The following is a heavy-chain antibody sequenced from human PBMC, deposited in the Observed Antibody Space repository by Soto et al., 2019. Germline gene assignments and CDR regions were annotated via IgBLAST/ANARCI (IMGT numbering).Heavy chain of an antibody. V-gene: IGHV3-9*01. CDR3: AKDIGLGRSGPYYYYYGMDV. CDR1: GFTFDDYA. D-gene: IGHD3-3*01. Sequence: PGGSLRLSCAASGFTFDDYAMHWVRQAPGKGLEWVSGISWNSGSIGYADSVKGRFTISRDNAKNSLYLQMNSLRAEDTALYYCAKDIGLGRSGPYYYYYGMDVWGQGTTVTVSS. J-gene: IGHJ6*02. CDR2: ISWNSGSI.